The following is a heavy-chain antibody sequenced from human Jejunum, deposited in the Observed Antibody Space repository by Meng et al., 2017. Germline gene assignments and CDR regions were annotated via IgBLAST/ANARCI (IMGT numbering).Heavy chain of an antibody. CDR3: ARSRTTMGGERGPDY. D-gene: IGHD3-16*01. CDR2: INPNTGGT. J-gene: IGHJ4*02. Sequence: ASVKVSCKASGYTFTGYYMHWVRQAPGQGLEWMGWINPNTGGTNYAQKFQGRVTMTRDTSINTAYMELSRLRSDDTAVYYCARSRTTMGGERGPDYWGQGTLVTVSS. CDR1: GYTFTGYY. V-gene: IGHV1-2*02.